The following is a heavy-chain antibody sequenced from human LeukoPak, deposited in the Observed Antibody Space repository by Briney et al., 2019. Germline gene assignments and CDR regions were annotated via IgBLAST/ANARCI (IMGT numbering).Heavy chain of an antibody. CDR3: ARDGEYGTGSYYRGCFDY. D-gene: IGHD3-10*01. CDR2: IHPRSGET. J-gene: IGHJ4*02. Sequence: ASVNVSCKTSGYSFTAFYIHWVRQARGQGLEWMGWIHPRSGETNYAYKFKGRVTMTRDTSISTVYMDLGSLRSDDTAVYYCARDGEYGTGSYYRGCFDYWGQGILVTASS. CDR1: GYSFTAFY. V-gene: IGHV1-2*02.